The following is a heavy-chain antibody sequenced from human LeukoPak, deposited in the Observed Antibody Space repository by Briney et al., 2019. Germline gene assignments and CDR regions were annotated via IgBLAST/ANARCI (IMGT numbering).Heavy chain of an antibody. V-gene: IGHV3-7*01. CDR2: IKQDGSEK. CDR3: AGSLPWELPDY. Sequence: GGSLRLSCAASGFTFSSYWMSWVRQAPGKGLEWVANIKQDGSEKYYVDSVKGRFTISRDNAKNSLYLQKNSLRAEDTAVYYCAGSLPWELPDYWGQGTLVTVSS. CDR1: GFTFSSYW. D-gene: IGHD1-26*01. J-gene: IGHJ4*02.